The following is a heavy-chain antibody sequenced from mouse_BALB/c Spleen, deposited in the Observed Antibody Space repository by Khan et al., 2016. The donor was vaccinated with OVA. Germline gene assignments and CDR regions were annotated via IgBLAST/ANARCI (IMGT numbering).Heavy chain of an antibody. CDR1: GYTFTDYA. CDR3: ARGSSHLYYAVDY. J-gene: IGHJ4*01. Sequence: VQLQESGAELVRPGVSVKISCKGSGYTFTDYAMHWVKQSHAKNLEWIGVISTYYGEATYNQKFKGKATMTVDKSSSTAYLELARLTSEDSAIYYCARGSSHLYYAVDYWGQGTSVTVSS. CDR2: ISTYYGEA. D-gene: IGHD1-1*01. V-gene: IGHV1S137*01.